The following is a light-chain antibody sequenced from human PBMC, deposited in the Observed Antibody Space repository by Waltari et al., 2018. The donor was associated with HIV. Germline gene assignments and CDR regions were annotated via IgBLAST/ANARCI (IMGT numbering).Light chain of an antibody. J-gene: IGLJ2*01. V-gene: IGLV2-8*01. CDR1: SSDVGRYDY. CDR2: EVN. CDR3: TSYAGINPVA. Sequence: QSALTQPPSASGSPGQSVTISCTGTSSDVGRYDYVSWYQQHPGKAPKLLLYEVNKRPSGVPDRFSGSKSGNTASLTVSGLQAEDEAEYYCTSYAGINPVAFGGGTNLTVL.